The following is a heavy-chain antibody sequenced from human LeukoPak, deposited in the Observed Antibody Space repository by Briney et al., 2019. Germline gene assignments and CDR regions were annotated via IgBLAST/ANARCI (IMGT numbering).Heavy chain of an antibody. V-gene: IGHV3-15*01. J-gene: IGHJ4*02. CDR1: GFTFSNAW. CDR3: VSQYFDF. Sequence: GGSLRLSCAASGFTFSNAWMSWVRQAPGKGLEWVGRIKSKTDGGTTDYAAPVKGRFTISRDDSKNTVYLQMSGLKTEDTAVYYCVSQYFDFWGQGTLVTVSS. CDR2: IKSKTDGGTT.